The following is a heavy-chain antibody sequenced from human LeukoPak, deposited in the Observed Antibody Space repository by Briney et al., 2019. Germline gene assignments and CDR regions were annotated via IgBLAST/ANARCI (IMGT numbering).Heavy chain of an antibody. CDR1: GFTFSSYA. Sequence: GGSLTLSCAASGFTFSSYAMHWVRQAPGKGLEWVAVISYDGSNKYYADSVKGRFTISRDNSKNTLYLQMNSLRAEDTAVYYCARDRMEGDAFDIWGQGTMVTVSS. D-gene: IGHD1-1*01. V-gene: IGHV3-30*04. CDR3: ARDRMEGDAFDI. J-gene: IGHJ3*02. CDR2: ISYDGSNK.